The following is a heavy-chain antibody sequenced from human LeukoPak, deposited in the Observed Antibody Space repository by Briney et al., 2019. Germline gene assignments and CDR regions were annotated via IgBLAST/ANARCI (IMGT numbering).Heavy chain of an antibody. CDR1: GYTFTSYG. CDR2: ISAYNGNT. D-gene: IGHD2-15*01. Sequence: ASVKVSCKASGYTFTSYGISWVRQAPGQGLELMGWISAYNGNTNYAQKLQGRVTMTTDTSTSTAYMELRSLRSDDTAVYYCARDACSGGSCYYYYGMDVWGQGTTVTVSS. J-gene: IGHJ6*02. CDR3: ARDACSGGSCYYYYGMDV. V-gene: IGHV1-18*01.